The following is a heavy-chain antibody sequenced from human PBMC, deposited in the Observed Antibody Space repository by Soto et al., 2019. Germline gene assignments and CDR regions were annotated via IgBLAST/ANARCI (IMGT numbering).Heavy chain of an antibody. Sequence: QVQLVQSGAEVKKPGASVKVSCKASGYTFTRYGFTWVRQAPGQGLEWMGWISGYSGNTNYAQNLRGRVTMTTDTSTSTAYMELRSVRSDDTAVYYCARGGVLLWFGEPLDYWGQGTLVTVSS. J-gene: IGHJ4*02. CDR1: GYTFTRYG. V-gene: IGHV1-18*01. D-gene: IGHD3-10*01. CDR3: ARGGVLLWFGEPLDY. CDR2: ISGYSGNT.